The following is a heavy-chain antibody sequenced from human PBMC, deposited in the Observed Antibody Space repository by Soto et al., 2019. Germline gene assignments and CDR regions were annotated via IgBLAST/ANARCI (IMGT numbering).Heavy chain of an antibody. Sequence: ASVKVSCKASGYTFTSYDINWVRQATGQGLEWMGWMNPNSGNTGYAQKFQGRVTMTRNTSISTAYMELSSLRSEDTAVYYCARAVNLWYSSSRTGGAFDIWGQGTMVTGSS. CDR1: GYTFTSYD. J-gene: IGHJ3*02. V-gene: IGHV1-8*01. D-gene: IGHD6-13*01. CDR3: ARAVNLWYSSSRTGGAFDI. CDR2: MNPNSGNT.